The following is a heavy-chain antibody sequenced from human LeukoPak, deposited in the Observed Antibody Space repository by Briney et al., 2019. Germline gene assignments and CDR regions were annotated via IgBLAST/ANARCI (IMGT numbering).Heavy chain of an antibody. CDR3: ARSLRSYYDSSGYYRGGYFDY. J-gene: IGHJ4*02. CDR1: GVTVSSNY. CDR2: IYSGDST. D-gene: IGHD3-22*01. V-gene: IGHV3-53*01. Sequence: GGSLRLSCTTSGVTVSSNYMTWVRQAPGKGLEWVSTIYSGDSTYYADSVKGRFTISRDNAKNSLYLQMNSLRAEDTAVYYCARSLRSYYDSSGYYRGGYFDYWGQGTLVTVSS.